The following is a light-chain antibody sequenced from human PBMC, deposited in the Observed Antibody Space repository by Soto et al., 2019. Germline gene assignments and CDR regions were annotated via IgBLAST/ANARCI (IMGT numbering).Light chain of an antibody. CDR2: DVS. V-gene: IGLV2-8*01. J-gene: IGLJ1*01. Sequence: QSVLTQPPSASGSPGQSVTISCTGTSSDVGGYNFVSWFQHHPGKAPKLMIYDVSKRPSGVPDRFSGSKSGNTASLTVSGLQAEDEADYYCSSYAGSKNYVLGTGTKVTVL. CDR1: SSDVGGYNF. CDR3: SSYAGSKNYV.